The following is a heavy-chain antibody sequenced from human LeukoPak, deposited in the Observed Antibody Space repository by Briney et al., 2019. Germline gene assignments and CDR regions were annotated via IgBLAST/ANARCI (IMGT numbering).Heavy chain of an antibody. Sequence: GGSLRLSCAASGFTVSSNYMSWVRQAPGKGLEWVSVIYSGGSTYYADSVKGRFTISRDNSKNTLYHQMNSLRAEDTAVYYCARPDCSGGSCGFDYWGQGTLVTVSS. D-gene: IGHD2-15*01. CDR3: ARPDCSGGSCGFDY. CDR2: IYSGGST. J-gene: IGHJ4*02. CDR1: GFTVSSNY. V-gene: IGHV3-53*01.